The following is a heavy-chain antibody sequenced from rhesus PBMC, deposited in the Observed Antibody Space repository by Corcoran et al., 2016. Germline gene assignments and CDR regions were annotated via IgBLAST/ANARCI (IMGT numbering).Heavy chain of an antibody. CDR3: TTDKGLNGKRGFDS. Sequence: DVQLVESGGDLVQPGGSLRLSCAASGFTFSDVWMNWVRQAPGKGLEWVARVKNKADGGTADYAASVKGRFTISRDDSKNTLYLQMNSLKTEDTAVFYCTTDKGLNGKRGFDSWGQGVVVTVSS. CDR2: VKNKADGGTA. V-gene: IGHV3-30*01. D-gene: IGHD4-35*01. J-gene: IGHJ6*01. CDR1: GFTFSDVW.